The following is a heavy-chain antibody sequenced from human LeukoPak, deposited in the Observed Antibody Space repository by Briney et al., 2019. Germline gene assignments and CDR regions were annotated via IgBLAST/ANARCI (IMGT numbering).Heavy chain of an antibody. CDR1: GGSISSSSYY. V-gene: IGHV4-61*05. CDR3: ARTYCSGGSCHFDY. J-gene: IGHJ4*02. Sequence: SETLSLTCTVSGGSISSSSYYWSWIRQPPGKGLEWIGYIYYSGSTNYNPSLKSRVTISVDTSKNQFSLKLSSVTAADTAVYYCARTYCSGGSCHFDYWGQGTLVTVSS. CDR2: IYYSGST. D-gene: IGHD2-15*01.